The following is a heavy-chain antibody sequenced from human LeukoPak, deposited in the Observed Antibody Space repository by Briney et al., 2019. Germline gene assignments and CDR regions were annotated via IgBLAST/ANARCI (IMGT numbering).Heavy chain of an antibody. CDR3: ARDASGANTGDY. J-gene: IGHJ4*02. CDR1: GFTFSDYE. D-gene: IGHD3-16*01. CDR2: IDIGGEKK. V-gene: IGHV3-48*03. Sequence: GGSLRLSCVASGFTFSDYEFNWVRQAPGKGLAWVSYIDIGGEKKLYADSVEGRFTISRDNAKNSLYPQINSLGVEDTGVYYCARDASGANTGDYWGQGTLVTVS.